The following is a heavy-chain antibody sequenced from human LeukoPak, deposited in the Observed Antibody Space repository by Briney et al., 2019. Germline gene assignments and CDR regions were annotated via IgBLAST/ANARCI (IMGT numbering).Heavy chain of an antibody. D-gene: IGHD6-19*01. J-gene: IGHJ3*02. Sequence: GGSLRLSCAASGFTFSTYNMDWVRQAPGKGLEWVSSISSSSNYIYYADSVKGRFTISRDNAKNSLYLQMNSLRAEDTAVYYCAGYSSGWFGAFHIWGQGTMVTVSS. CDR2: ISSSSNYI. V-gene: IGHV3-21*01. CDR1: GFTFSTYN. CDR3: AGYSSGWFGAFHI.